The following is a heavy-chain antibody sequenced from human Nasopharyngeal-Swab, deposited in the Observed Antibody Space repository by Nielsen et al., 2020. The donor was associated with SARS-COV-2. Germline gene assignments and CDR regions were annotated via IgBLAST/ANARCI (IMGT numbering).Heavy chain of an antibody. D-gene: IGHD2-2*02. CDR2: ISYDGSNK. V-gene: IGHV3-30*18. Sequence: WIRQPPGKGLEWVAVISYDGSNKYYADSVKGRFTISRDNSKNTLYLQMNSLRAEDTAVYYCAKDGVVVPAAIGYNWFDPWGQGTLVTVSS. J-gene: IGHJ5*02. CDR3: AKDGVVVPAAIGYNWFDP.